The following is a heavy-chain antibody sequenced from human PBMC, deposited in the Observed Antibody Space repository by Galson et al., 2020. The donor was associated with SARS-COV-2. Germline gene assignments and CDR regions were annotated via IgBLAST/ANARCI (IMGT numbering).Heavy chain of an antibody. CDR1: GFTFSSYA. CDR3: ARDRSRRGSSPGMDV. D-gene: IGHD6-6*01. Sequence: TGGSLKLSCAASGFTFSSYAMHWVRQAPGKGLEWVAVISYDGSNKYYADSVKGRFTISRDNSKNTLYLQMNSLRAEDTAVYYCARDRSRRGSSPGMDVWGQGTTVTVSS. CDR2: ISYDGSNK. V-gene: IGHV3-30-3*01. J-gene: IGHJ6*02.